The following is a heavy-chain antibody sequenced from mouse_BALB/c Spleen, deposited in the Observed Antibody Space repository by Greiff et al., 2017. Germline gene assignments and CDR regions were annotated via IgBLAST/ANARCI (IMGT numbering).Heavy chain of an antibody. J-gene: IGHJ2*01. CDR1: GFTFSSFG. CDR2: ISSGSSTI. V-gene: IGHV5-17*02. CDR3: ARGGVVEDFDY. D-gene: IGHD1-1*01. Sequence: EVKVEESGGGLVQPGGSRKLSCAASGFTFSSFGMHWVRQAPEKGLEWVAYISSGSSTIYYADTVKGRFTISRDNPKNTLFLQMTSLRSEDTAMYYCARGGVVEDFDYWGQGTTLTVSS.